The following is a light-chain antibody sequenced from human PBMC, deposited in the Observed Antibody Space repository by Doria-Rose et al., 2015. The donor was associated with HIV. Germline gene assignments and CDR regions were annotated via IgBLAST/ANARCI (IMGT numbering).Light chain of an antibody. Sequence: QSVLTQPPSASGTPGQRVTISCSGSSSNIGSNTVNWYQQLPGTASKLRIYSNNQRPSGVPDRFSGSKSGTSASLAISGLQSEADADYYCAAWDDSLNVVVFGGGTKLTVL. CDR3: AAWDDSLNVVV. CDR2: SNN. CDR1: SSNIGSNT. J-gene: IGLJ2*01. V-gene: IGLV1-44*01.